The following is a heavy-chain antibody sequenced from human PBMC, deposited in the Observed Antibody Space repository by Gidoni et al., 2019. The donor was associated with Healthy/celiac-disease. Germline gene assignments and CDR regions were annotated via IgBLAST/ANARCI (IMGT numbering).Heavy chain of an antibody. J-gene: IGHJ5*02. Sequence: QVQLVQSGAEVKKPGSSVQVPCKASGVPSSGYAISWVGQAPGQGLGWMGGVRPIFGTANYAQKYQGRVKIPAEESTSTAYMELGSLRSEDTAVYYCARSASRHNWFGPWGQGTLVTVSS. CDR3: ARSASRHNWFGP. CDR2: VRPIFGTA. CDR1: GVPSSGYA. V-gene: IGHV1-69*01.